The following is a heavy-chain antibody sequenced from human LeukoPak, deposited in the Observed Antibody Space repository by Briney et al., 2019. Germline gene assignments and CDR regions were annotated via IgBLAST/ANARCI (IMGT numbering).Heavy chain of an antibody. J-gene: IGHJ4*02. V-gene: IGHV4-31*03. CDR3: VGTNYYDSSGFDY. D-gene: IGHD3-22*01. CDR1: GGSISSGGYY. CDR2: IYYSGST. Sequence: SQTLSLTCTVSGGSISSGGYYWSWIRQHPGKGLEWIGYIYYSGSTYYNPSLKSRVTISVDTSKYQFSLKLSSGTAADTAVYYCVGTNYYDSSGFDYWGQGTLVTVSS.